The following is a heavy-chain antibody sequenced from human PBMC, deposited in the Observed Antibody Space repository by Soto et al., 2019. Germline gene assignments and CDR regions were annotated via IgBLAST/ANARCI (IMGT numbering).Heavy chain of an antibody. V-gene: IGHV4-39*01. CDR1: AGSISSSSYY. J-gene: IGHJ6*04. Sequence: SETLSPTCTASAGSISSSSYYWGWIRQPPGKGLEWIGSIYYSGSTYYNPSLKSRVTISVDTSKNQFSLKLSSVTAADTAVYYCARQRYSSSWFYPRLYYYGLDVCGEVTTVTVSS. D-gene: IGHD6-13*01. CDR2: IYYSGST. CDR3: ARQRYSSSWFYPRLYYYGLDV.